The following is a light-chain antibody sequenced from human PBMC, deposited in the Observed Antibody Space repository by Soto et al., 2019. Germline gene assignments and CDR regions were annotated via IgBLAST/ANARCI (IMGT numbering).Light chain of an antibody. J-gene: IGKJ1*01. CDR1: KPIGIG. CDR3: QHYNSYSEA. Sequence: DIQMTQSPSTLSGSMGNRLPITSRPSKPIGIGLAWYQQKPGKAPKLLIYKASTLKSGVPSRFSGSGSGTEFTLTISSLQPDDFATYYCQHYNSYSEAFGQGTKVELK. CDR2: KAS. V-gene: IGKV1-5*03.